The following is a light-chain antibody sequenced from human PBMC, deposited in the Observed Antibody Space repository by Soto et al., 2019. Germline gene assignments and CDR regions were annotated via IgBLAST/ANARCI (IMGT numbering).Light chain of an antibody. CDR3: QSYDSSLSASYVV. CDR2: GNS. CDR1: SSNIGAGYD. J-gene: IGLJ2*01. V-gene: IGLV1-40*01. Sequence: QSVLTQPPSVSGAPGQRVTISCTGSSSNIGAGYDVHWYQQLPGTAPKLLIYGNSNRPSGVPDRFSGSKSGTSASLAITGLQAEDEADYYCQSYDSSLSASYVVFGGGTKLIVL.